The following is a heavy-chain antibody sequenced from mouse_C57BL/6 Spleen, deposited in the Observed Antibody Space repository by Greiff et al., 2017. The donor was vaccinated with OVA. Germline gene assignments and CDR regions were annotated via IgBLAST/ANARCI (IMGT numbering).Heavy chain of an antibody. CDR3: AREGATVVAKPYFDY. Sequence: QVQLKQPGAELVKPGASVKLSCKASGYTFTSYWMHWVKQRPGQGLEWIGMIHPNSGSTNYNEKFKSKATLTVDKSSSTAYMQLSSLTSEDSAVYYGAREGATVVAKPYFDYWGQGTTLTVSS. V-gene: IGHV1-64*01. D-gene: IGHD1-1*01. CDR1: GYTFTSYW. CDR2: IHPNSGST. J-gene: IGHJ2*01.